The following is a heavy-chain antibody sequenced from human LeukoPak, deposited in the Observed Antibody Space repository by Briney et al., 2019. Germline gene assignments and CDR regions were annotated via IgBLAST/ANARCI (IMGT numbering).Heavy chain of an antibody. V-gene: IGHV3-21*01. Sequence: PGGSLTLSCAASGFTFSTYSMNWVRQAPGKGLEWVSSISSGSSFIYYADSVKGRSTISRDNAKNSLFLQMNSLRAEDTAVYYCARESSGYFYWGQGTLVTVSS. CDR1: GFTFSTYS. CDR2: ISSGSSFI. D-gene: IGHD3-22*01. J-gene: IGHJ4*02. CDR3: ARESSGYFY.